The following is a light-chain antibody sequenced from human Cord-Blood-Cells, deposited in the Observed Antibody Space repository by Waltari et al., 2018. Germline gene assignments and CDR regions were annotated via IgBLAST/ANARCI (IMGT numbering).Light chain of an antibody. Sequence: DIQMTQSPSTLSASVGDRVSITCRASKSISSWLAWYQQKPGKAPKLLIYDAFSLESGVPSRFSVSGSGTEFTLTISSLQPDDFGTYYCQQYNSYSPTFGQGTKLEIK. CDR2: DAF. J-gene: IGKJ2*01. CDR3: QQYNSYSPT. V-gene: IGKV1-5*01. CDR1: KSISSW.